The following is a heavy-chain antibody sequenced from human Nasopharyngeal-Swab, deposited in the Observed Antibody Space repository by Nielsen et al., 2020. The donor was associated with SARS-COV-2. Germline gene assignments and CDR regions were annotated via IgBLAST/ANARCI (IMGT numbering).Heavy chain of an antibody. J-gene: IGHJ4*02. D-gene: IGHD4-11*01. Sequence: SETLSLTCTVSGGSLSSSNYYWGWIRQPPGKGLEWIGTVSYSGPTYYNPSLKSRVTMSVDTSKNHFSLRLTSVTAADTAVYYCGRLTNTTVTRRLYCDYWGQGTLVTVSS. V-gene: IGHV4-39*02. CDR1: GGSLSSSNYY. CDR2: VSYSGPT. CDR3: GRLTNTTVTRRLYCDY.